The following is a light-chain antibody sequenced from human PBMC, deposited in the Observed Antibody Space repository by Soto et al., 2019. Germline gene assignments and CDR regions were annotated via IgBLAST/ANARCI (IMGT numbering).Light chain of an antibody. CDR3: QHYNTWT. V-gene: IGKV1-5*02. CDR2: EAF. Sequence: DLQMTQSPSTLSASVGDRVTIICRASQSCRNWLAWYQQKPGKAPKLLIYEAFTLQSGVSSRFSGNGSGTEFSLTISSLQADDFGSYYCQHYNTWTFGPGTKVDI. CDR1: QSCRNW. J-gene: IGKJ1*01.